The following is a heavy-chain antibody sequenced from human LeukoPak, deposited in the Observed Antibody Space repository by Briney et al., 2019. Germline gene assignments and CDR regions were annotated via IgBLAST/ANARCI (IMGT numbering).Heavy chain of an antibody. V-gene: IGHV4-4*07. J-gene: IGHJ5*02. CDR2: IYTSGST. CDR3: ARDNYYDSSGYPRGWFDP. Sequence: PSETQSLTCTVSGGSISSYYWSWIRQPAGKGLEWIGRIYTSGSTNYNPSLKSRVTMSVDTSKNQFSLKLSSVTAADTAVYYCARDNYYDSSGYPRGWFDPWGQGTLVTVSS. CDR1: GGSISSYY. D-gene: IGHD3-22*01.